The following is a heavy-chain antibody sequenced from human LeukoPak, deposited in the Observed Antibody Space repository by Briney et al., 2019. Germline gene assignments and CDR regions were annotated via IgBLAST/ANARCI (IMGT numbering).Heavy chain of an antibody. CDR3: VRGCRGPPLYMVRGYYYYYYMDV. D-gene: IGHD3-10*01. CDR2: INPNSGGT. Sequence: GASVKVSCKASGYTFTGYYMHWVRQAPGQGLEWMGWINPNSGGTNYAQKFQGRVTMTRDTSISTAYMELSSLRSEDTAVYYCVRGCRGPPLYMVRGYYYYYYMDVWGKGTTVTVSS. CDR1: GYTFTGYY. V-gene: IGHV1-2*02. J-gene: IGHJ6*03.